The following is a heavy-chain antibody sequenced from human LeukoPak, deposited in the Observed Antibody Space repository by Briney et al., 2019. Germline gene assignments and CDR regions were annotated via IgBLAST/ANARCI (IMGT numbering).Heavy chain of an antibody. Sequence: GGSLRLSCAASGFTFSNYLMNWVRQAPGKGLEWVGRIKSKTDGGTTDYAAPVKGRFTISRDDSKNTLYLQMNSLKTEDTAVYYCTTEDSGVWGSYRDAFDIWGQGTMVTVSS. J-gene: IGHJ3*02. D-gene: IGHD3-16*02. V-gene: IGHV3-15*01. CDR3: TTEDSGVWGSYRDAFDI. CDR2: IKSKTDGGTT. CDR1: GFTFSNYL.